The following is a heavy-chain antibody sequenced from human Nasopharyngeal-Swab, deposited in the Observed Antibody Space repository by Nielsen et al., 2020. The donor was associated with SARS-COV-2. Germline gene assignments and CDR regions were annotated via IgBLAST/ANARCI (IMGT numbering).Heavy chain of an antibody. V-gene: IGHV4-59*01. CDR1: GGTISRYY. Sequence: SATLPSTCTVSGGTISRYYWSWIRQPPEKGLEWIGYIYYSGSTNYNPSLKSRVTISVDTSKNQFSLKLSSVTAADTAVYYCARNNYDFLSGHWFDPWGQGTLVTVSS. D-gene: IGHD3-3*01. CDR3: ARNNYDFLSGHWFDP. CDR2: IYYSGST. J-gene: IGHJ5*02.